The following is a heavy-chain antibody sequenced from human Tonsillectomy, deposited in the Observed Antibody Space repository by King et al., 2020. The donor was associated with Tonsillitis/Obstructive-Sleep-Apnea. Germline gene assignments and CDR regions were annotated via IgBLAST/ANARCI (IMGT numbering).Heavy chain of an antibody. CDR3: ARDLDSSSWIDAFDI. V-gene: IGHV3-7*04. CDR2: IKQDGSEK. Sequence: VQLVESGGGLVQPGGSLRLSCAASGFTFSSYWMSWVRQAPGKGLEWGANIKQDGSEKYYVDSLKGRFTISRDNAKNSLYLQMNSLRAEDTAVYYCARDLDSSSWIDAFDIWGQGTMVTVSS. CDR1: GFTFSSYW. J-gene: IGHJ3*02. D-gene: IGHD6-13*01.